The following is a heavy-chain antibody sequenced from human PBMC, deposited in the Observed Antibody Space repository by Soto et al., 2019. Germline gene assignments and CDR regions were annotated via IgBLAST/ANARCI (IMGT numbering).Heavy chain of an antibody. CDR3: TRGPGYFDY. CDR2: LSASSSQR. J-gene: IGHJ4*02. CDR1: GFTFGSYT. V-gene: IGHV3-21*06. D-gene: IGHD3-22*01. Sequence: PGGSLRLSXAASGFTFGSYTLNWVRQAPGKGLEWVSSLSASSSQRYYADSVRGRFTISRDNAKNSLYLQMNSLRVEDTAVYFCTRGPGYFDYWGQGTLVTVSS.